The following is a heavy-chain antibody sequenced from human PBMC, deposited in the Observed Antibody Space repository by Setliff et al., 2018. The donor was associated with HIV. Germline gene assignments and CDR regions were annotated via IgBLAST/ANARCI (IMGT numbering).Heavy chain of an antibody. CDR2: IYTSGRT. Sequence: PSETLSLTCTVSGGSISSGSYYWSWIRQPAGKGLEWIGHIYTSGRTNYNPSRKSRVTISVDTSKNQFSLKLSSVTAADTAVYYCARDEQLVRGSHYYYYMDVWGKGTTVTVSS. CDR3: ARDEQLVRGSHYYYYMDV. D-gene: IGHD6-6*01. J-gene: IGHJ6*03. CDR1: GGSISSGSYY. V-gene: IGHV4-61*09.